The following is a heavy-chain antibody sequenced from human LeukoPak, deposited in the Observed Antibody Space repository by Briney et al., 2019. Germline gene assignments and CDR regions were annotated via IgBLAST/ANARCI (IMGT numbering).Heavy chain of an antibody. J-gene: IGHJ4*02. CDR3: EKDRNDLGDYRTFPY. CDR2: ITYDGSSR. D-gene: IGHD4-17*01. CDR1: GFTFSSYG. V-gene: IGHV3-30*18. Sequence: GGSLRLSCAASGFTFSSYGMHWVRQAPGKGLEWVSAITYDGSSRYYAASVKGRFTISRDNSKNTLYLQMNSMRAEGTAVYYCEKDRNDLGDYRTFPYWGAGTLVTVSP.